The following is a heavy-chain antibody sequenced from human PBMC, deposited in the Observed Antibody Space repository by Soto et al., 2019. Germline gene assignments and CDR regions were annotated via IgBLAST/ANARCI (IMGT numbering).Heavy chain of an antibody. CDR1: GGTFSSYT. J-gene: IGHJ5*02. CDR2: IIPILGIA. CDR3: ARASSTTGTTDWFDP. V-gene: IGHV1-69*02. D-gene: IGHD1-1*01. Sequence: GASVKVSCKASGGTFSSYTISWVRQAPGQGLEWMGRIIPILGIANYAQKFQGRVTITADKSTSTAYMELSSLRSEDTAMYYCARASSTTGTTDWFDPWGQGTTVTVSS.